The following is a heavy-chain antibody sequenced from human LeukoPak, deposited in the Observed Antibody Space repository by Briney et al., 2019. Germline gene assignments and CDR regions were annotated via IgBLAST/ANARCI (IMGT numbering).Heavy chain of an antibody. CDR1: GDSISSGDYS. CDR3: ARRGSSGYYRSNLFAFDI. D-gene: IGHD3-22*01. CDR2: IYNSGTT. Sequence: SETLSLTCAVSGDSISSGDYSWSWIRQPPGKGLEWIGYIYNSGTTNYNPSLKSRVTISVDTSKNQFSLKLSSVTAADTAVYYCARRGSSGYYRSNLFAFDIWGQGTMVTVSS. V-gene: IGHV4-30-4*07. J-gene: IGHJ3*02.